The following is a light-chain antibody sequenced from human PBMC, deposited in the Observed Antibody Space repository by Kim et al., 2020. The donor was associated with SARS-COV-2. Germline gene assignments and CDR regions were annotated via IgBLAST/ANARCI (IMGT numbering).Light chain of an antibody. V-gene: IGKV1-39*01. J-gene: IGKJ5*01. CDR1: QSISTQ. Sequence: SASVGDRVTLTCRASQSISTQLNWYQQKPGKAPKLLIYGASSLQSGVPSRFSGSGSGTDFTLTISSLHPEDFATYYCHQSYGNPTFGQGTRLEIK. CDR2: GAS. CDR3: HQSYGNPT.